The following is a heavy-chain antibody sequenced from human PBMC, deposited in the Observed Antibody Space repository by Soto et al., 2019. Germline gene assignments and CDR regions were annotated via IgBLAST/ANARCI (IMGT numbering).Heavy chain of an antibody. CDR2: IKQDGSEK. D-gene: IGHD2-2*03. J-gene: IGHJ6*02. CDR3: ARVQWMHYYYYGMDV. Sequence: GGSLRLSCAASGFTFSSYWMSWVRQAPGKGLEWVANIKQDGSEKYYVDSVKGRFTISRDNAKNSLYLQMNGLRAEDTAVYYCARVQWMHYYYYGMDVWGQGTTVTVSS. CDR1: GFTFSSYW. V-gene: IGHV3-7*01.